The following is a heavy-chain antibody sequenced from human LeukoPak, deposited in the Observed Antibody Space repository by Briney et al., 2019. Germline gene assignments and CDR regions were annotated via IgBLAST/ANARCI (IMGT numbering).Heavy chain of an antibody. CDR3: ARDGKTGTGFFNYYYYGMDV. D-gene: IGHD1-1*01. CDR2: IYYSGSI. CDR1: GGSISSYY. J-gene: IGHJ6*02. Sequence: SETLSLTCTVSGGSISSYYWSWIRQPPGKGLEWIGYIYYSGSINYNPSLKSRVTISVDTSKNQFSLKLSSVTAADTAVYYCARDGKTGTGFFNYYYYGMDVWGQGTTVTVSS. V-gene: IGHV4-59*01.